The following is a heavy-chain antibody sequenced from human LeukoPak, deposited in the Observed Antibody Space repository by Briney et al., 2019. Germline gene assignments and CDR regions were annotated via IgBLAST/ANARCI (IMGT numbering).Heavy chain of an antibody. D-gene: IGHD2-2*01. CDR1: GYTFTGYY. CDR2: IITNSGGT. V-gene: IGHV1-2*02. Sequence: ASMKVSCKASGYTFTGYYMHWVRQAPGQGLEWMGCIITNSGGTNYAQKFQGRVTMTRDTSISTAYMELSRLRSDDTAVYYCARPYCSSTSCYENWFDPWGQGTLVTVSS. CDR3: ARPYCSSTSCYENWFDP. J-gene: IGHJ5*02.